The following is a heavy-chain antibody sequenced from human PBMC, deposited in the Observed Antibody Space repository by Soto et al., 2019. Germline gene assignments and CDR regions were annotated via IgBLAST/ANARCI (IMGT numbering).Heavy chain of an antibody. Sequence: ASVKVSCKASGYTFTSYGISWVRQAPGQGIEWMGWISAYNGNTNYAQKLQGRVTMTTDTSTSTAYMELRSLRSDDTAVYYCARVEIVGATNPPFFDYWGQGTLVTVSS. CDR3: ARVEIVGATNPPFFDY. J-gene: IGHJ4*02. CDR2: ISAYNGNT. D-gene: IGHD1-26*01. V-gene: IGHV1-18*04. CDR1: GYTFTSYG.